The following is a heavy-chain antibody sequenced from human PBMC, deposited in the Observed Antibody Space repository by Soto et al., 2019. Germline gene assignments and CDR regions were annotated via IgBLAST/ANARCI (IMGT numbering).Heavy chain of an antibody. CDR3: AKDYYYDSSPHYFDY. CDR2: ISGSGGST. D-gene: IGHD3-22*01. Sequence: GGSLRLSCGASGFTFSSYAMSWVRPAPGKGLEWVSAISGSGGSTYYADSVKGRFTISRDNSKNTLYLQMNSLRAEDTAVYYCAKDYYYDSSPHYFDYWGQGTLVTVSS. V-gene: IGHV3-23*01. J-gene: IGHJ4*02. CDR1: GFTFSSYA.